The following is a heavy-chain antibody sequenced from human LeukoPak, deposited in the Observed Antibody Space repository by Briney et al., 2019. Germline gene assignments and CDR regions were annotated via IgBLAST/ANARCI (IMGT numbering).Heavy chain of an antibody. J-gene: IGHJ4*02. D-gene: IGHD2-2*01. Sequence: GGSLRLSCAASGFTFSNYAMSWVRQAPGKGLEWVSTISGTGSKTYYADSVKGRFTISRDNSKNALYLQRSSLRVEDTAVYYCAKNIVVVPAAIDYWGQGTLVTVSS. V-gene: IGHV3-23*01. CDR1: GFTFSNYA. CDR2: ISGTGSKT. CDR3: AKNIVVVPAAIDY.